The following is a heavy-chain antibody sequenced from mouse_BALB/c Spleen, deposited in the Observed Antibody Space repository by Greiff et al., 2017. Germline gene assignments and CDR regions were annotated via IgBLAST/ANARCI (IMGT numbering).Heavy chain of an antibody. V-gene: IGHV14-3*02. D-gene: IGHD1-1*01. CDR3: ARFLVYGSSYDQYYFDY. Sequence: EVQLQQSGAELVKPGASVKLSCTASGFNIKDTYMHWVKQRPEQGLEWIGRIDPANGNTKYDPKFQGKATITADTSSNTAYLQLSSLTSEDTAVYYCARFLVYGSSYDQYYFDYWGQGTTLTVSS. J-gene: IGHJ2*01. CDR2: IDPANGNT. CDR1: GFNIKDTY.